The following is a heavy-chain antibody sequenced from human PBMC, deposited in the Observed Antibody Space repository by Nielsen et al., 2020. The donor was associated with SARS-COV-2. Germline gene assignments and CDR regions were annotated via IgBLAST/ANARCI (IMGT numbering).Heavy chain of an antibody. D-gene: IGHD1-1*01. J-gene: IGHJ4*02. CDR1: GGSITSYY. V-gene: IGHV4-59*08. Sequence: GSLRLSCAVSGGSITSYYWSWIRQPPGKGPEFIGYIYDNGSTRYGPSLKTRVTISRDTSKNHCSLRLTSVTAADTAVYYCASLRRGRNNWFDVVLDHWGQGILVTVSS. CDR3: ASLRRGRNNWFDVVLDH. CDR2: IYDNGST.